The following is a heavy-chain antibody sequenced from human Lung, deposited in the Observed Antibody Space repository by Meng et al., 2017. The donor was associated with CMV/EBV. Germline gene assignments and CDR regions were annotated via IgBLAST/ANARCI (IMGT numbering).Heavy chain of an antibody. CDR3: ARFVDTAMATGWFDP. D-gene: IGHD5-18*01. J-gene: IGHJ5*02. Sequence: SGYTFSGYYLHWVRQAPGQELEWMGWINPNSGGTNYAQKFQGRVTMTRDTSISTAYMELSRLGSDDTAVYYCARFVDTAMATGWFDPWGQGTLVTVSS. CDR1: GYTFSGYY. CDR2: INPNSGGT. V-gene: IGHV1-2*02.